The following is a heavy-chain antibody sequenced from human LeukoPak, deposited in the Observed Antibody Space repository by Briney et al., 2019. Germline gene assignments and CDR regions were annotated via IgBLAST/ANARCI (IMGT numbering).Heavy chain of an antibody. CDR1: GGSFSGYY. CDR3: ARLGYGDYED. J-gene: IGHJ4*02. V-gene: IGHV4-34*01. CDR2: INHSGST. Sequence: PSETLSLTCAVYGGSFSGYYWSWIRQPPGKGLEWIREINHSGSTNYNPSLKSRVTISVDTSKNQFSLKLSSVTAADTAVYYCARLGYGDYEDWGQGTLVTVSS. D-gene: IGHD4-17*01.